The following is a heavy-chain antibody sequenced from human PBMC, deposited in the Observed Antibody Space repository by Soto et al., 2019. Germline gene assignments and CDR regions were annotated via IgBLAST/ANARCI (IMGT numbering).Heavy chain of an antibody. Sequence: SETLSLTCTVSGGSISSYYWSWIRQPPGKGLEWIGYIYYSGSTYYNPSLKSRVTISIDTSKNQFSLKLSSVTAADTAVYYCARHTWGRQRGWFDPWGQGTLVTVSS. V-gene: IGHV4-59*04. CDR1: GGSISSYY. J-gene: IGHJ5*02. CDR2: IYYSGST. D-gene: IGHD2-2*01. CDR3: ARHTWGRQRGWFDP.